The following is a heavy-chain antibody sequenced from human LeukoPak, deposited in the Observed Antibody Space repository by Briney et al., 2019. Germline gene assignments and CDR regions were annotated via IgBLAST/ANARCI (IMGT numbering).Heavy chain of an antibody. V-gene: IGHV4-34*01. CDR3: ARDGAIVVVPAAINYYYGMDV. J-gene: IGHJ6*02. D-gene: IGHD2-2*01. Sequence: PSETLSLTCAVYGGSFSGYYWSWIRQPPGKGLEWIGEINHSGSTNYNPSLKSRVTISVDTSKNQFSLKLSSVTAADTAVYYCARDGAIVVVPAAINYYYGMDVWGQGTTVTVSS. CDR2: INHSGST. CDR1: GGSFSGYY.